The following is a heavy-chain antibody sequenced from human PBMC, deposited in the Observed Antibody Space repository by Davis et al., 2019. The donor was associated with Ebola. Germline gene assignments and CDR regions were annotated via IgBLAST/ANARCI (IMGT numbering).Heavy chain of an antibody. V-gene: IGHV3-73*01. J-gene: IGHJ5*02. CDR2: IRSKANSYAT. Sequence: GESLKISCAASGFTFSGSAMHWVRQASGKGLEWVGRIRSKANSYATAYAASVKGRFTISRDDSKNTAYLQMNSLKTEDTAVYYCTRHGMAWGQGTLVTVSS. CDR1: GFTFSGSA. CDR3: TRHGMA. D-gene: IGHD1-1*01.